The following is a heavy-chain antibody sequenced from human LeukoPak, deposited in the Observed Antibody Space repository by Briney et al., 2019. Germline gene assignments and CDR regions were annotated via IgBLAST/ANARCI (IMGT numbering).Heavy chain of an antibody. CDR3: ARGLNPTDYGDYVYDAFDI. V-gene: IGHV1-18*01. CDR1: CYTFTSYG. J-gene: IGHJ3*02. D-gene: IGHD4-17*01. CDR2: ISAYNGNT. Sequence: ASVKVSCKASCYTFTSYGISWVRQAPGQGLEWMGWISAYNGNTNYAQKLQGRVTMTTDTSTSTAYMALRSLRSDDTAVYYCARGLNPTDYGDYVYDAFDIWGQGTMVTVSS.